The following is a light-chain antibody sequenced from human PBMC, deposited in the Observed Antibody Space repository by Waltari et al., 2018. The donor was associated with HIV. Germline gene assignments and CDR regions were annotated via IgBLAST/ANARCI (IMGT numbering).Light chain of an antibody. Sequence: SYVLTQPPSVSVAPGQTARTPCGGNNIGSKSVHWYQQKAGQAPVLVVYDDFDRPSGSPDRFSGSNSGNTATLTISWVEVVDEADYHCQVWDRSSDHYVFGPGTKVTVL. V-gene: IGLV3-21*02. J-gene: IGLJ1*01. CDR2: DDF. CDR3: QVWDRSSDHYV. CDR1: NIGSKS.